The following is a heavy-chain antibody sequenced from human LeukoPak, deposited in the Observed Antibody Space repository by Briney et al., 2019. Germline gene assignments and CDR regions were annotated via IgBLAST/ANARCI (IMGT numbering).Heavy chain of an antibody. V-gene: IGHV5-51*01. D-gene: IGHD2-2*01. J-gene: IGHJ4*02. CDR1: GYSFTSYW. CDR2: IYPGDSDT. Sequence: PGESLKISCKGSGYSFTSYWIGWVRQMPGKGLEWMGIIYPGDSDTRYSPSFQGQVTISADKSISTAYLQWSSLKASDTAMYYCARHGGYCSSTSCYFDYWGQGTLVTVSS. CDR3: ARHGGYCSSTSCYFDY.